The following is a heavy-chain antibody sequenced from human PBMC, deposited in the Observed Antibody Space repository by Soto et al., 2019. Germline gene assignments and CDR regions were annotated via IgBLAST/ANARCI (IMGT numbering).Heavy chain of an antibody. Sequence: EVQLVESGGGLVKPGGSLRLSCAASGFTFSSYSMNWVRQAPGKGLEWVSSISSSSSYIYYADSVKGRFTISRDNAKNSLYLQMNSLRAEDTAVYYCARDRGYSYGFDYWGQGTLVPVSS. V-gene: IGHV3-21*01. CDR2: ISSSSSYI. CDR3: ARDRGYSYGFDY. J-gene: IGHJ4*02. CDR1: GFTFSSYS. D-gene: IGHD5-18*01.